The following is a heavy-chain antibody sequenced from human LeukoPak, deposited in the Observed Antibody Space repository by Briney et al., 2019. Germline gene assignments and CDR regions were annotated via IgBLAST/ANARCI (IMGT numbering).Heavy chain of an antibody. V-gene: IGHV4-59*11. J-gene: IGHJ4*02. CDR2: IYYSGTT. Sequence: SETLSLTCTVSGFSISSHYWSWLRQPPGRELEWFGYIYYSGTTNYNPSLKSRVTISVDTSKNQFSLRLSSVTAADTAVYYCARGLTYYDILTAYYTFPYFDYWGQGTLVTVSS. CDR3: ARGLTYYDILTAYYTFPYFDY. D-gene: IGHD3-9*01. CDR1: GFSISSHY.